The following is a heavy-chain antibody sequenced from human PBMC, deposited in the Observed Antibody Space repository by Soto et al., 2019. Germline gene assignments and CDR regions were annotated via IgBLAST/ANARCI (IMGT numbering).Heavy chain of an antibody. CDR3: AKDLIVVVVASPINWFDP. CDR1: GYTFTSYS. V-gene: IGHV1-3*04. D-gene: IGHD2-15*01. CDR2: INTANGNT. Sequence: ASVKVSCKTSGYTFTSYSIHWVRQAPGQRPEWMGWINTANGNTKSSQKFQGRVTITRDRSATTASMELNSLRSEDTAVYYCAKDLIVVVVASPINWFDPWGQGTLVT. J-gene: IGHJ5*02.